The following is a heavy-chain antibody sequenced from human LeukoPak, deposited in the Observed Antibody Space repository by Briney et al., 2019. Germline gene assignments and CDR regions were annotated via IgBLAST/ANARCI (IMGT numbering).Heavy chain of an antibody. CDR1: GDSVSSNSAA. CDR2: TYYRSNWYS. J-gene: IGHJ3*02. CDR3: ARYYGDAFDI. Sequence: SQTLSLTCAISGDSVSSNSAAWNWIRQSPSRGLEWLGGTYYRSNWYSDYAISMKGRITINPDTSKNQFSLQLNSVTPEDTAVYYCARYYGDAFDIWGQGTMVTVSS. V-gene: IGHV6-1*01. D-gene: IGHD3-3*01.